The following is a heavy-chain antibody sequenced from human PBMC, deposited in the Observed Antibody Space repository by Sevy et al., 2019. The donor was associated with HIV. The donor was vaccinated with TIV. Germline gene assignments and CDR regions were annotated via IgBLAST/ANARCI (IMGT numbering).Heavy chain of an antibody. Sequence: GGSLRLSCAASGFTFSSYGMHWVRQAPGKGLEWVAFIRYDGSNKYYADSVKGRFTISRVNSKNTLYLQMNSLRAEDTAVYYCAKDLAVAGPYYFDYWGQGTLVTVSS. CDR3: AKDLAVAGPYYFDY. J-gene: IGHJ4*02. CDR1: GFTFSSYG. D-gene: IGHD6-19*01. V-gene: IGHV3-30*02. CDR2: IRYDGSNK.